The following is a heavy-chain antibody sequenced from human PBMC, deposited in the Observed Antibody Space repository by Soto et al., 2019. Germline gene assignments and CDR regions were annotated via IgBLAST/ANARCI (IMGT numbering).Heavy chain of an antibody. CDR3: ARDWLELYHYYKSMVF. J-gene: IGHJ6*02. Sequence: RGSLRLSCAASGFTFSSYAMHWVRQAPGKGLEWVAVISYDGSNKYYADSVKGRFTISRDNSKNTLYLQMNSLRAEDTAVYYCARDWLELYHYYKSMVFPGPGISLTV. CDR1: GFTFSSYA. CDR2: ISYDGSNK. V-gene: IGHV3-30-3*01. D-gene: IGHD3-10*01.